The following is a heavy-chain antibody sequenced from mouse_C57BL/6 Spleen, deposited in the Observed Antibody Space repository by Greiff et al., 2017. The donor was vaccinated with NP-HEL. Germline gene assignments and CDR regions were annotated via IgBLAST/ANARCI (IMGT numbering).Heavy chain of an antibody. J-gene: IGHJ1*03. Sequence: VQLQQSGAELVRPGTSVKVSCKASGYAFTNYLIEWVKQRPGQGLEWIGVINPGNGGTNYNEKFKGKATLTADKSSSTAYMQLSSLTSEDSAVYFCASITTVVDWYFDVWGTGTTVTVSS. CDR1: GYAFTNYL. CDR3: ASITTVVDWYFDV. CDR2: INPGNGGT. D-gene: IGHD1-1*01. V-gene: IGHV1-54*01.